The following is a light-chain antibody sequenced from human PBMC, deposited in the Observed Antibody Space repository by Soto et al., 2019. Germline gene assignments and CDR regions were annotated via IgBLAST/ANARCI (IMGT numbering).Light chain of an antibody. V-gene: IGLV2-14*01. CDR3: SSYTSSHPV. CDR1: SSDVGGYNY. Sequence: QTVLTQPASVSGSPGQSITISCTGTSSDVGGYNYVSWYQQHPGKAPKLMIYEVSNRPSGVSNRFSGSKSGNTASLTISGLQAEDGADYYCSSYTSSHPVFGGGTKLTVL. J-gene: IGLJ7*01. CDR2: EVS.